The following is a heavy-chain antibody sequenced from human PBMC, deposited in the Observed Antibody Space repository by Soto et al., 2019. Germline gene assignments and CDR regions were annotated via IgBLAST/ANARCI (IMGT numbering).Heavy chain of an antibody. J-gene: IGHJ4*02. CDR3: AAPIVVVTAFAY. CDR2: ISYDGSNK. CDR1: GFTFSSYG. V-gene: IGHV3-30*03. D-gene: IGHD2-21*02. Sequence: PGWSLRLSCAASGFTFSSYGMHLVRQAPGKGLEWVAVISYDGSNKYYADYVKGRFTISRDNSKNTLYLQMNSLRAEDTAVYYCAAPIVVVTAFAYWGQGTLVAVSS.